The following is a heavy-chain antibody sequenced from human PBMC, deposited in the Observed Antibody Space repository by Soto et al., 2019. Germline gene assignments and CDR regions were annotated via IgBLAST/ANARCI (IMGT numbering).Heavy chain of an antibody. Sequence: GGSLRISCAASGFTFSIYWMHWVRQAPGKGPVWVSRIDNAGSSARYADSVKGRLTISRDNAKNTVYLQMNSLRAEDTAVYYCTRVGGSVSGMDVWGQGTTVTVSS. V-gene: IGHV3-74*01. CDR3: TRVGGSVSGMDV. J-gene: IGHJ6*02. CDR2: IDNAGSSA. CDR1: GFTFSIYW. D-gene: IGHD1-26*01.